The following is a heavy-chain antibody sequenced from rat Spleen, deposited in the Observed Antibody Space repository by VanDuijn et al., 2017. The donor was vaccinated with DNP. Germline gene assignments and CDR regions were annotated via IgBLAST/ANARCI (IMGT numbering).Heavy chain of an antibody. J-gene: IGHJ3*01. V-gene: IGHV5-17*01. CDR2: ISYDGGRT. D-gene: IGHD1-1*01. Sequence: EVQLVESGGGLVQPGRSLKLSCVASGFTFSDFGMAWVRQAPEKGLEWVAAISYDGGRTYYRDSVRDRFTISRDDVESTLYLQMASLRSEDTATYYCAIYYYSGDNWFGYWGQGTLVTVSS. CDR1: GFTFSDFG. CDR3: AIYYYSGDNWFGY.